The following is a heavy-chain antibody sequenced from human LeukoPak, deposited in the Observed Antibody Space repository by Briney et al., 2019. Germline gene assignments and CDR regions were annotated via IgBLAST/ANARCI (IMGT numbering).Heavy chain of an antibody. D-gene: IGHD3-16*01. CDR1: GFTFSSYW. Sequence: GGSLRPSCTASGFTFSSYWMSWVRQAPGKGLEWVANIKPDGSEKYYVDSVKGRFTISRDSAKNSLYLQMNSLRAEDAAIYYCTRDIPFGGYWGQGTLVTVSS. J-gene: IGHJ4*02. CDR3: TRDIPFGGY. V-gene: IGHV3-7*03. CDR2: IKPDGSEK.